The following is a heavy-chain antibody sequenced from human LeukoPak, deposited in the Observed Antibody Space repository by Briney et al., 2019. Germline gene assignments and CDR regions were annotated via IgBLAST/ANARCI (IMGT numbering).Heavy chain of an antibody. CDR1: GFTFSDYY. V-gene: IGHV3-11*01. Sequence: GGSLRLSCVASGFTFSDYYMSWIRQAPGKGLEGVSYISTSGSTIYYADSVKGRFTISRDNPKNTLYLKMNSLRAEDTAVYYCAKDGGEYYDILTGYYPRLYYMDVWGKGTTVTISS. J-gene: IGHJ6*03. CDR2: ISTSGSTI. CDR3: AKDGGEYYDILTGYYPRLYYMDV. D-gene: IGHD3-9*01.